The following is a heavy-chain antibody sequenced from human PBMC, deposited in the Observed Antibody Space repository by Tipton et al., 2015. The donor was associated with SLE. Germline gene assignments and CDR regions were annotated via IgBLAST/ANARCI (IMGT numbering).Heavy chain of an antibody. CDR2: ILYSGST. Sequence: TLSLTCTVSGGSISSYYWSWIRQPPGKGLEWIGEILYSGSTNYNPSLQSRITMSVDTSKNQFSLKLNSVTAADTAVYYCVGDSRNLDYWGQGTLVTVSS. CDR1: GGSISSYY. J-gene: IGHJ4*02. D-gene: IGHD2-2*01. V-gene: IGHV4-59*01. CDR3: VGDSRNLDY.